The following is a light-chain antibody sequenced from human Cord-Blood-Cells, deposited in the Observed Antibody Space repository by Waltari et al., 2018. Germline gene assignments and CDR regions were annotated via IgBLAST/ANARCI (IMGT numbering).Light chain of an antibody. J-gene: IGLJ2*01. CDR1: SSHVGGYNY. Sequence: QSALTQPRSVSGSPGQSVTISCTGTSSHVGGYNYISRYQQHPGKAPKLMIYDVSKRPSGVPDRFSGSKSGNTASLTISGLQAEDEADYYCCSYAGSYTFHVVFGGGTKLTVL. CDR2: DVS. V-gene: IGLV2-11*01. CDR3: CSYAGSYTFHVV.